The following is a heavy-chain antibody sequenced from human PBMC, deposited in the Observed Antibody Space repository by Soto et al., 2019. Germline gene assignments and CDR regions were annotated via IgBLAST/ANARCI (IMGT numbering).Heavy chain of an antibody. D-gene: IGHD2-21*02. CDR2: IHPGGGT. CDR1: GFPFSTYV. Sequence: EVQLLDSGGGVVQPGGSLRLSCAASGFPFSTYVMRWVRQAPGKGLEWVATIHPGGGTFFPDSVRGRFTLSRDNSKNTLFLHMGRLRAEDTAMYYCATKARVTNYLYYGMDVWGLGTTVTVSS. J-gene: IGHJ6*02. V-gene: IGHV3-23*01. CDR3: ATKARVTNYLYYGMDV.